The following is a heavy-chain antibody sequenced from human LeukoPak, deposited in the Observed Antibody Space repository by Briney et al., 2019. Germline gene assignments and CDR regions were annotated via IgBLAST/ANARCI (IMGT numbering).Heavy chain of an antibody. CDR1: GGSISTYY. Sequence: SETLSLTCTVSGGSISTYYWSWIRQPPGKGLEWIGYIHYSGSTYYNPSLKSRVTISVDTSKNQFSLKLSSVTAADTAVYYCATLYSILEGFDPWGQGTLVTVSS. V-gene: IGHV4-59*08. CDR2: IHYSGST. CDR3: ATLYSILEGFDP. D-gene: IGHD3-16*02. J-gene: IGHJ5*02.